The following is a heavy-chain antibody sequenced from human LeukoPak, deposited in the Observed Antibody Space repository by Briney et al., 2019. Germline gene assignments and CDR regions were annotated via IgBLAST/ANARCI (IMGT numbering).Heavy chain of an antibody. CDR2: IIPIFGTA. Sequence: ASVKVSCKASGGTFSSYAISWVRQAPGQGLEWMGGIIPIFGTANYAQKFQGRVTITADESTSTAYMELSSLRSEDTAVYYCARVQQNYGDYVGDFDYWGQGTLVTVSS. D-gene: IGHD4-17*01. CDR3: ARVQQNYGDYVGDFDY. V-gene: IGHV1-69*13. J-gene: IGHJ4*02. CDR1: GGTFSSYA.